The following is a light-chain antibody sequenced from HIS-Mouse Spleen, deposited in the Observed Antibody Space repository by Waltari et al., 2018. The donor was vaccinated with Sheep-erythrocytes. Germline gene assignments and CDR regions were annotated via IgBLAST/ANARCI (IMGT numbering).Light chain of an antibody. CDR3: CSYAGSYNHV. Sequence: QSALTQPRSVSGSPGQSVTIPCTGTSSYVGGYTYFSWYQQHPGKAPKLMIYDVSKRPSGVPDRFSGSKSGNTASLTISGLQAEDEADYYCCSYAGSYNHVFATGTKVTVL. J-gene: IGLJ1*01. V-gene: IGLV2-11*01. CDR2: DVS. CDR1: SSYVGGYTY.